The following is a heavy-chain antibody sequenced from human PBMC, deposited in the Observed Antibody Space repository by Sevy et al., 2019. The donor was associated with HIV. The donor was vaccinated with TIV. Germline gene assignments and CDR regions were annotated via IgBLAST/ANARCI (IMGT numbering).Heavy chain of an antibody. CDR1: GGSLSGYY. J-gene: IGHJ5*02. CDR3: ARGHYYSNWFDP. D-gene: IGHD3-22*01. Sequence: SETLSLTCAVYGGSLSGYYWSWIRQPPGKGLEWIGEINHSGSTNYNPSLKSRVTISVDTSKNQFSLKLSSVTAADTAVYYCARGHYYSNWFDPWGQGTLVTVSS. V-gene: IGHV4-34*01. CDR2: INHSGST.